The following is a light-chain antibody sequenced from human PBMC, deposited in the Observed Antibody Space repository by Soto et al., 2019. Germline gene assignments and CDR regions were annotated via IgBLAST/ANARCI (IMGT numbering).Light chain of an antibody. J-gene: IGLJ1*01. CDR1: SSDVGGYNY. CDR2: EVS. Sequence: QSVLTQPPSASGSPGQSVTISCTGTSSDVGGYNYVSWYQQHPGKAPKLMIHEVSKRPSGVPDRFSGSKSGNTASLTVSGLQAEDEADYYCNSYAGSNNFYVFGTGTKVTVL. CDR3: NSYAGSNNFYV. V-gene: IGLV2-8*01.